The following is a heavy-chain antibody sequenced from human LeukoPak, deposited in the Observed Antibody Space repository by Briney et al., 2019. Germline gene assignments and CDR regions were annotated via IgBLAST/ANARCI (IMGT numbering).Heavy chain of an antibody. D-gene: IGHD6-19*01. J-gene: IGHJ4*02. V-gene: IGHV1-2*04. CDR1: GHTFTGYY. CDR2: INPNSGGT. Sequence: ASVKVSCKASGHTFTGYYMHWVRQAPGQGLEWMGWINPNSGGTNYAQKFQGWVTMTRDTSISTAYMELSRLRSDDTAVYYCARVITAYSSGWYPGDYWGQGTLVTVSS. CDR3: ARVITAYSSGWYPGDY.